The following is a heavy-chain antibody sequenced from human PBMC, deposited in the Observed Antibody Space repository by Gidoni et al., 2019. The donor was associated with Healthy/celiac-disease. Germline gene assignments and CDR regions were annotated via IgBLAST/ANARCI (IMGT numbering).Heavy chain of an antibody. J-gene: IGHJ4*02. CDR3: ARIITMIVVVSNGYFDY. CDR2: IKQDGSEK. Sequence: EVQLVESGGGLVQPGGSLRLSCAASGFTFSSYWMSGVRQAPGKGLEWVANIKQDGSEKYYVDSVKGRFTISRDNAKNSLYLQMNSLRAEDTAVYYCARIITMIVVVSNGYFDYWGQGTLVTVSS. V-gene: IGHV3-7*03. CDR1: GFTFSSYW. D-gene: IGHD3-22*01.